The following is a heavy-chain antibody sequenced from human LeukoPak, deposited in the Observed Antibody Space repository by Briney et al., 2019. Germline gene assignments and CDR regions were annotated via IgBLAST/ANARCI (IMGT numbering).Heavy chain of an antibody. J-gene: IGHJ5*02. D-gene: IGHD3-16*01. CDR2: IYYSGST. V-gene: IGHV4-59*08. CDR1: GGSISSYY. Sequence: SETLSLTCTVSGGSISSYYWSWIRQPPGKGLEWIGYIYYSGSTNYNPSLKSRVTISVDTSKNQFSLKLSSVTAADTAVYYCARARTFGDWFDPWGQGTLVTVSS. CDR3: ARARTFGDWFDP.